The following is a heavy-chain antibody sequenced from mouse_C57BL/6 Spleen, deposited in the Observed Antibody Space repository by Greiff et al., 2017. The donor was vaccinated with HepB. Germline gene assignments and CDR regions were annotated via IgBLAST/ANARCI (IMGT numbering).Heavy chain of an antibody. V-gene: IGHV1-15*01. CDR3: TRSKLGHYYAMDY. D-gene: IGHD3-3*01. Sequence: VKLQQSGAELVRPGASVTLSCKASGYTFTDYEMHWVKQTPVHGLEWIGAIDPETGGTAYNQKFKGKAILTADKSSSTAYMELRSLTSEDSAVYYCTRSKLGHYYAMDYWGQGTSVTVSS. CDR1: GYTFTDYE. CDR2: IDPETGGT. J-gene: IGHJ4*01.